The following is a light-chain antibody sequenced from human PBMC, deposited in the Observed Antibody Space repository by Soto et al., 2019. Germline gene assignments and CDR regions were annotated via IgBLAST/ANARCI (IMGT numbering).Light chain of an antibody. CDR1: SSNIGSNY. J-gene: IGLJ2*01. CDR3: AAWDDSLSGL. Sequence: QLVLTQPPSASGTPGQRVTISCSGSSSNIGSNYVYWYQQLPGTAPKLLIYRNNQRPSRVPDRFSGSKSGTSASLAISGLRSEDEADYYCAAWDDSLSGLFGGGTKLTVL. V-gene: IGLV1-47*01. CDR2: RNN.